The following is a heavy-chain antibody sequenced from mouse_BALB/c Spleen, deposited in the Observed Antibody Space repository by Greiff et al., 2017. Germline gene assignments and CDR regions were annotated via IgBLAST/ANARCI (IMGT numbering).Heavy chain of an antibody. CDR2: IWAGGST. CDR1: GFSLTSYG. Sequence: QVQLQQSGPGLVAPSQSLSITCTVSGFSLTSYGVHWVRQPPGKGLEWLGVIWAGGSTNYNSALMSRLSISKDNSKSQVFLKMNSLQTDDTAMYYCARDRNYGNYYFDYWGQGTTLTVSA. D-gene: IGHD2-1*01. V-gene: IGHV2-9*02. J-gene: IGHJ2*01. CDR3: ARDRNYGNYYFDY.